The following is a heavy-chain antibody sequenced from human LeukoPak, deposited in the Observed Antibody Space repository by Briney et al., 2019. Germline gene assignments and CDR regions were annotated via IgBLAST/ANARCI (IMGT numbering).Heavy chain of an antibody. V-gene: IGHV3-30*02. Sequence: GGSLRLSCAASGFTFSNYGIHWVRQAPGKGLEWVAFIRYDGSNKYYADSVKGRFTISRDNSKNTLYLQMNSLRAEDTAVYYCATQYDSSGYDFDYWGQGTLVTVSS. CDR2: IRYDGSNK. CDR3: ATQYDSSGYDFDY. D-gene: IGHD3-22*01. J-gene: IGHJ4*02. CDR1: GFTFSNYG.